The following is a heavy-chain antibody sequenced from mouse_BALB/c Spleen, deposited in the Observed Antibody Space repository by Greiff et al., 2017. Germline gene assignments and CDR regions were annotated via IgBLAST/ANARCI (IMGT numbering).Heavy chain of an antibody. D-gene: IGHD4-1*01. CDR3: ARDRNWEEAY. J-gene: IGHJ3*01. CDR1: GYSITSGYY. CDR2: ISYDGSN. V-gene: IGHV3-6*02. Sequence: EVQLVESGPGLVKPSQSLSLTCSVTGYSITSGYYWNWIRQFPGNKLEWMGYISYDGSNNYNPSLKNRISITRDTSKNQFFLKLNSVTTEDTATYYCARDRNWEEAYWGQGTLVTVSA.